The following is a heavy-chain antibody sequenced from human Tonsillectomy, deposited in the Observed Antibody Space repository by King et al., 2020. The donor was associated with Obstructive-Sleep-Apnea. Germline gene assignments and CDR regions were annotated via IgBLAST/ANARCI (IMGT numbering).Heavy chain of an antibody. Sequence: QLVQSGGGVVQPGRSLRLSCAASGFTFRSFNMHWVRQAPGKGLEWVAFIRYDGGNKYYEDSVKGRFTISRDNSKNALYLEINSLRDEDTAFYYCAKDEGFDPWGQGTLVTVSS. CDR3: AKDEGFDP. V-gene: IGHV3-30*02. J-gene: IGHJ5*02. CDR2: IRYDGGNK. CDR1: GFTFRSFN.